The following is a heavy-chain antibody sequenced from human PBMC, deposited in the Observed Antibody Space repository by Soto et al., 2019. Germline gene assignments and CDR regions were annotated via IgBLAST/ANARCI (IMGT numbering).Heavy chain of an antibody. CDR3: ARQFDYESSGYYYAY. Sequence: SVKVSCKASGGTFSRYTISWVRQAPGQGREWMGGITPMFGTANYAQKFQGRVTIAADESTSTAYMELSSLRSEDTAVYYCARQFDYESSGYYYAYWGQGXVVTVSS. D-gene: IGHD3-22*01. J-gene: IGHJ4*02. CDR2: ITPMFGTA. CDR1: GGTFSRYT. V-gene: IGHV1-69*13.